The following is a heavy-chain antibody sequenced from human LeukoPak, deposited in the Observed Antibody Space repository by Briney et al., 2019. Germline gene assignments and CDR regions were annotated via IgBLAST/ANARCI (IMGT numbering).Heavy chain of an antibody. CDR3: ARHAMVRGVMSAFDI. Sequence: SETLSLTCAVSGYSISSGYYWGWIRQPPGKGLEWIGSIYHSGSTYYNPSLKSRVTISVDTSKNQFSLKLSSVTAADTAVYNCARHAMVRGVMSAFDIWGQGTMVTVSS. CDR1: GYSISSGYY. V-gene: IGHV4-38-2*01. J-gene: IGHJ3*02. D-gene: IGHD3-10*01. CDR2: IYHSGST.